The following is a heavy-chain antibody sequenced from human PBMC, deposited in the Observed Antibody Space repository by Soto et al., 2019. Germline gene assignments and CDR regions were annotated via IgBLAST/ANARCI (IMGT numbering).Heavy chain of an antibody. Sequence: GGSLRLSCSAPGFTFSSYAMHWVRQAPGKGLEYVSAISSNGGSTYYADSVKGRFTISRDNSKNTLYLQMSSLRAEDTAVYYCVKPRGIVVVIDFDYWGQGTLVTVSS. CDR3: VKPRGIVVVIDFDY. D-gene: IGHD3-22*01. V-gene: IGHV3-64D*06. CDR2: ISSNGGST. CDR1: GFTFSSYA. J-gene: IGHJ4*02.